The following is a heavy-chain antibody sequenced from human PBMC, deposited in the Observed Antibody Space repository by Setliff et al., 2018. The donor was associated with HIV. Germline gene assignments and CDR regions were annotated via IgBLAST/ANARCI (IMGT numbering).Heavy chain of an antibody. V-gene: IGHV3-9*03. CDR1: GFNFNHYA. D-gene: IGHD4-17*01. CDR3: AKGRDGDLNHFDY. CDR2: ITWNRAII. J-gene: IGHJ4*02. Sequence: GGSLRLSCTASGFNFNHYAMHWVRQVPGKGLEWVSGITWNRAIIAYADSVKGRFTVSRDDAENSLYLQMSSLEPEDMGLYYCAKGRDGDLNHFDYWGQGTQVTVSS.